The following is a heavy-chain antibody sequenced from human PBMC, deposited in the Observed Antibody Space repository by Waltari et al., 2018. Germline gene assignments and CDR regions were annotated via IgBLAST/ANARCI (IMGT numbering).Heavy chain of an antibody. CDR3: ARGFTYRYYYYGMDV. CDR2: INHSGST. D-gene: IGHD3-16*02. Sequence: QVQLQQWGAGLLKPSETLSLTCAVYGGSFSGYSWSWIRQPPGKGLEWIGEINHSGSTNYNPSLKSRVTISVDTSKNQFSLKLSSVTAADTAVYYCARGFTYRYYYYGMDVWGQGTTVTVSS. J-gene: IGHJ6*02. V-gene: IGHV4-34*01. CDR1: GGSFSGYS.